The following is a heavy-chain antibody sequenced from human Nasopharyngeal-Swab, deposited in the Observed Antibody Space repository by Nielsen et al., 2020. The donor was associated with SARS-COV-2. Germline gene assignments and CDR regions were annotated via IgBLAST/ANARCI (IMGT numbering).Heavy chain of an antibody. D-gene: IGHD3-10*01. V-gene: IGHV3-23*01. CDR3: VKDGRYYASGSHPFDY. Sequence: GESLKISCVAPGFTFSTYAMSWVRKAPGKGLDWVSAISGSGGSAYYADSVKGRFTISRDNSKNTVYLQMNTLRAEDTAVYYCVKDGRYYASGSHPFDYWGQGTLVTVSS. CDR1: GFTFSTYA. J-gene: IGHJ4*02. CDR2: ISGSGGSA.